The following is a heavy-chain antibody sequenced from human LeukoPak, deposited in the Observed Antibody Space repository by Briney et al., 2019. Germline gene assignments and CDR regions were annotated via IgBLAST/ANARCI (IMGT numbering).Heavy chain of an antibody. CDR3: ARQVYSNYYYYYMDV. D-gene: IGHD4-11*01. J-gene: IGHJ6*03. CDR2: IYYNGST. Sequence: SETLSLTCTVSGGSISSYYWSWIRQPPGKGLEWIGYIYYNGSTNYNPSLKSRVTISVDTSKNQFSLKLSSVTAADTAVYFCARQVYSNYYYYYMDVWGKGTTVTVSS. CDR1: GGSISSYY. V-gene: IGHV4-59*08.